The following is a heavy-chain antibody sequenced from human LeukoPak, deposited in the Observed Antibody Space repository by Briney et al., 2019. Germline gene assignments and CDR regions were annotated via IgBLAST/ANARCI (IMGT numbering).Heavy chain of an antibody. J-gene: IGHJ6*02. CDR1: EFTFSNHW. Sequence: PGGSLRLSCAASEFTFSNHWMHWVRQAPGKGLVWVSHINGDGRTTTYADSVKGRFTISRDNAKNTLYLQVNGLRVDDTAVYYCAGDGHHGMYVWGQGTTVTVSS. V-gene: IGHV3-74*01. CDR3: AGDGHHGMYV. CDR2: INGDGRTT.